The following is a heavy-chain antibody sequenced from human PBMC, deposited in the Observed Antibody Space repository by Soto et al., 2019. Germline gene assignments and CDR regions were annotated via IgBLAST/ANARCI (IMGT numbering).Heavy chain of an antibody. Sequence: PGGPMRLSCAASGFTCSNAWMSWVRQAPGRGLEWVARIKSKTEGATRDFAAPVKGRFAISRDDSKNMMYLQMDSLKIEDSAVYYCTSGTGRSDFDYWGLGTLVTVSS. V-gene: IGHV3-15*01. D-gene: IGHD3-3*01. CDR1: GFTCSNAW. CDR3: TSGTGRSDFDY. J-gene: IGHJ4*02. CDR2: IKSKTEGATR.